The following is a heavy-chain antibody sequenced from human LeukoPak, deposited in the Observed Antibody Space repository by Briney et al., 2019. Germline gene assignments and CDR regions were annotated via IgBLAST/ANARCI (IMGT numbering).Heavy chain of an antibody. D-gene: IGHD4-17*01. J-gene: IGHJ4*02. CDR1: GGSINGYY. V-gene: IGHV4-59*12. CDR3: ARTACMVTTVIDY. Sequence: SETLSLTCTVSGGSINGYYWSWIRQPPGKGLEWIAYIDYSGNTDYNPSLKSRVTISIDTSKNQFSLKVRSVTAADSAIYYCARTACMVTTVIDYWGQGTLVTVSS. CDR2: IDYSGNT.